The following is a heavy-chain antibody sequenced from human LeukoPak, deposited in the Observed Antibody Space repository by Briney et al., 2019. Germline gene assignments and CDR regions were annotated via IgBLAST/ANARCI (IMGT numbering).Heavy chain of an antibody. CDR1: GGSISSYF. V-gene: IGHV4-59*12. D-gene: IGHD3-10*01. J-gene: IGHJ4*02. Sequence: SETLSLTCTVSGGSISSYFWSWIRQPPGKGLEWIGYIYYSGSTNYNPSLKSRVTTSVDTSKNQFSLKLSSVTAADTAVYYCARESGGHYFDYWGQGTLVTVSS. CDR2: IYYSGST. CDR3: ARESGGHYFDY.